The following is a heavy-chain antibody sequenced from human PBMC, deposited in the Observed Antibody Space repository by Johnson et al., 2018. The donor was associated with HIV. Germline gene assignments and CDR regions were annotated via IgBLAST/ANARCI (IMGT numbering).Heavy chain of an antibody. CDR1: GFTFSSYA. D-gene: IGHD2-15*01. J-gene: IGHJ3*02. Sequence: QVQLVESGGGVVQPGRSLRLSCAASGFTFSSYAMHWVHQAPGKGLEWVAVISYDGSNKYYADSVKGRFTISRDNSKNTLYLQMNSLRAEDTAVYYCAREGRGAPHDAFDIWGQGTMVTVSS. V-gene: IGHV3-30-3*01. CDR2: ISYDGSNK. CDR3: AREGRGAPHDAFDI.